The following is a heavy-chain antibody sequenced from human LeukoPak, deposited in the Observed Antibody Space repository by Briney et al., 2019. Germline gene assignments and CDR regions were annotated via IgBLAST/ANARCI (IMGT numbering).Heavy chain of an antibody. Sequence: GGSLRLSCAASGFTFSSYAMHWVRQAPGKGLEWVAVISYDGSNKYYADSVKGRFTISRDNSKNTLYLQMNSLRAEDTAVYYCARGGTGVAYYYYYYYMDVWGKGTTVTVSS. CDR2: ISYDGSNK. J-gene: IGHJ6*03. D-gene: IGHD6-19*01. CDR3: ARGGTGVAYYYYYYYMDV. V-gene: IGHV3-30-3*01. CDR1: GFTFSSYA.